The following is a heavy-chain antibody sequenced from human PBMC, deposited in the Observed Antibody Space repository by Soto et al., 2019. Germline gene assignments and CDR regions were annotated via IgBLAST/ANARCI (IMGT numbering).Heavy chain of an antibody. V-gene: IGHV6-1*01. CDR3: TKQKGDSRTYNGMDV. CDR1: GDSVSSNSAA. Sequence: QVQLQQSGPGLVKPSQTLSLTCAISGDSVSSNSAAWNWIRQSPSSGFEWLGRAYYRSQWYYDSAVFVRSRITVIPDTSKNHFSLQLSSVTPEDTAVYFCTKQKGDSRTYNGMDVWGQGTTVIVSS. D-gene: IGHD2-21*02. CDR2: AYYRSQWYY. J-gene: IGHJ6*02.